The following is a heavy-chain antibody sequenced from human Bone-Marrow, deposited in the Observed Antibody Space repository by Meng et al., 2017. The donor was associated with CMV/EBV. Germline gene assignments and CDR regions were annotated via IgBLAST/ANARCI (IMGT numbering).Heavy chain of an antibody. CDR3: ARGLVRRRNWFDP. CDR1: GYTFTGYY. V-gene: IGHV1-2*02. CDR2: INPNSGGT. Sequence: ASVKVSCKASGYTFTGYYMHWVRQAPGQGLEWMGWINPNSGGTNYAQKFQGRVTMTRDTSISTAYMELSRLRSDDTAVYYCARGLVRRRNWFDPWGQGTLVTVYS. D-gene: IGHD6-6*01. J-gene: IGHJ5*02.